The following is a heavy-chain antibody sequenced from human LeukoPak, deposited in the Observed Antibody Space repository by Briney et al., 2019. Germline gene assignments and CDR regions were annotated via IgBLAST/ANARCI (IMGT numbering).Heavy chain of an antibody. CDR2: MNPNSGNT. CDR3: ARGGDGPREDAFDI. J-gene: IGHJ3*02. CDR1: GGTFNNSA. D-gene: IGHD5-24*01. V-gene: IGHV1-8*02. Sequence: GASVKVSCKTCGGTFNNSAISWVRQAPGQGLEWMGWMNPNSGNTGYAQKFQGRVTMTRNTSISTAYMELSSLRSEDTAVYYCARGGDGPREDAFDIWGQGTMVTVSS.